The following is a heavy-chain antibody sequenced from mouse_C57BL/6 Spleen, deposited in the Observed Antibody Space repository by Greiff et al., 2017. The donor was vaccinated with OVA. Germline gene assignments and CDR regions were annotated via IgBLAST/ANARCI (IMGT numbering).Heavy chain of an antibody. V-gene: IGHV1-54*01. CDR3: ARYYNYAMDY. Sequence: QVQLKESGAELVRPGTSVKVSCKASGYAFTNYLIEWVKQRPGQGLEWIGVINPGSGGTNYNEKFKGKGTLTADKSSSTAYMQLSSLTSEDSAVYFCARYYNYAMDYWGQGTSVTVSS. D-gene: IGHD1-1*01. CDR1: GYAFTNYL. J-gene: IGHJ4*01. CDR2: INPGSGGT.